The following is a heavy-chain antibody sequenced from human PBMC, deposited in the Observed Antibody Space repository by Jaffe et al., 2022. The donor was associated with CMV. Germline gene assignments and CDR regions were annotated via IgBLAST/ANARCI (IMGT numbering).Heavy chain of an antibody. V-gene: IGHV3-53*01. Sequence: EVQLVESGGGLIQPGGSLRLSCAASGFTVSSNYMSWVRQAPGKGLEWVSVIYSGGSTYYADSVKGRFTISRDNSKNTLYLQMNSLRAEDTAVYYCARGGEGDGYYPPYYYGMDVWGQGTTVTVSS. D-gene: IGHD3-22*01. CDR3: ARGGEGDGYYPPYYYGMDV. CDR2: IYSGGST. CDR1: GFTVSSNY. J-gene: IGHJ6*02.